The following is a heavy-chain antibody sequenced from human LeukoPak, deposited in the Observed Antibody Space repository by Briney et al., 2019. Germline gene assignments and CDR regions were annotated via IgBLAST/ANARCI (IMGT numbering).Heavy chain of an antibody. Sequence: SETLSLTCAVYGGSFSGYYWSWIRQPPGMGLEWIGEINHSGSTNYNPSLKSRVTISVDTSKNQFSLKLSSVTAADTAVYYCARHSSSSFDYWGQGTLVTVSS. V-gene: IGHV4-34*01. D-gene: IGHD6-6*01. CDR1: GGSFSGYY. CDR3: ARHSSSSFDY. J-gene: IGHJ4*02. CDR2: INHSGST.